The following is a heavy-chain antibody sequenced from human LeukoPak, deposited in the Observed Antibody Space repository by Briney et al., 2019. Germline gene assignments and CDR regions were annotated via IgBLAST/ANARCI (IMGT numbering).Heavy chain of an antibody. J-gene: IGHJ5*02. Sequence: SETLSLICTVSGGSIGLYHWTWIRQPPGKGLEWNGYIYYNGSTKYNQSLKSRVTISLDTSKNQFSLRLSSVTAADTAVYYCARDRAAGSDWLDPWGQGTLVTVSS. D-gene: IGHD3-10*01. CDR1: GGSIGLYH. V-gene: IGHV4-59*01. CDR2: IYYNGST. CDR3: ARDRAAGSDWLDP.